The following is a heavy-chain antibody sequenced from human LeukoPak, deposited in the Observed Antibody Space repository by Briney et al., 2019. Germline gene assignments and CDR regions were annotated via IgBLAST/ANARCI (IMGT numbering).Heavy chain of an antibody. CDR1: GYTCTGYY. CDR2: INPNSGGT. Sequence: ASVKVSCKASGYTCTGYYMHWVRQAPGQGLEWMGRINPNSGGTNYAQKFQGRVTMTRDTSISTAYMELSRLRSNDTAVYYCARHPDSSSWSTFFDYWGQGTLVTVSS. V-gene: IGHV1-2*06. D-gene: IGHD6-13*01. CDR3: ARHPDSSSWSTFFDY. J-gene: IGHJ4*02.